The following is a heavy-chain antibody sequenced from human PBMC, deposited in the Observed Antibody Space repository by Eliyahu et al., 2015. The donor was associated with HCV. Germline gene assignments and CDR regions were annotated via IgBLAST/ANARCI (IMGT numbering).Heavy chain of an antibody. CDR2: INPEGGST. V-gene: IGHV1-46*01. D-gene: IGHD1-26*01. CDR1: GYSFISHY. Sequence: QVQLVQSGPELKKPGASVXVSCEASGYSFISHYMXWVRQAPGQGLEWMAIINPEGGSTNYAQKFQGRVTVTRDTSTRTVYMELSDLRSEDTAVYYCARDGGSHFWFDSWGQGTLVTVSS. J-gene: IGHJ5*01. CDR3: ARDGGSHFWFDS.